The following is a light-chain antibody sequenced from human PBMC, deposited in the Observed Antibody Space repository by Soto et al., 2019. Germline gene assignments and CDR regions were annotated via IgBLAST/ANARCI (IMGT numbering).Light chain of an antibody. V-gene: IGLV2-14*01. J-gene: IGLJ1*01. CDR2: EVS. Sequence: QSALTQPASVSGSPGQSITISCTGTSSDVGSYNYVSWYQQHPCKAPKLMIYEVSDRPSGISSRFSGSKSGNTASLTISGLQTEDEADYYCSSYTSSSTLFGTGTKVTVL. CDR1: SSDVGSYNY. CDR3: SSYTSSSTL.